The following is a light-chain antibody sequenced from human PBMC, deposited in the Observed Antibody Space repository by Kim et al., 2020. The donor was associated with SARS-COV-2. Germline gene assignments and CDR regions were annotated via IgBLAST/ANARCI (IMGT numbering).Light chain of an antibody. V-gene: IGKV3-15*01. Sequence: GSPGERAPLSCRASEGITTEMGWYQQKPGQAPRRLIYAASTRATGIPARFSGSGSGTHFTLTISNLQSEDFATYYCHQYNDWLWTFGRGTKVDIK. CDR1: EGITTE. CDR2: AAS. J-gene: IGKJ1*01. CDR3: HQYNDWLWT.